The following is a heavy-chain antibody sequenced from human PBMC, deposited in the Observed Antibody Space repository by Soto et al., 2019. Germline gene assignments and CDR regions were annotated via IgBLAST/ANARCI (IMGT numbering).Heavy chain of an antibody. CDR2: IRSKGYGGTT. CDR1: GFTFGGYA. CDR3: GRGKPKYRATFDY. D-gene: IGHD6-6*01. V-gene: IGHV3-49*03. J-gene: IGHJ4*02. Sequence: GGSLRLSCAASGFTFGGYAVHWFRQAPGKGLEWIGFIRSKGYGGTTEYAASAKGRFTISRDDAKSTAYLQVNSLKTEDTALYLCGRGKPKYRATFDYWGLGTLVTVSS.